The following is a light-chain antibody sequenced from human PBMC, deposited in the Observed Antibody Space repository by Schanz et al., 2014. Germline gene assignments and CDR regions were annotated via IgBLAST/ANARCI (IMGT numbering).Light chain of an antibody. Sequence: QSVLTQPPSVSAAPGQNVTISCSGSSSNIGRNFVSWYQQLPRTAPKLLIYDNNERFTGIPDRFSGSKSGTSGTLDITGLQTGDEADYYCATWDSSLNATLFGGGTKLTVL. V-gene: IGLV1-51*01. J-gene: IGLJ3*02. CDR3: ATWDSSLNATL. CDR2: DNN. CDR1: SSNIGRNF.